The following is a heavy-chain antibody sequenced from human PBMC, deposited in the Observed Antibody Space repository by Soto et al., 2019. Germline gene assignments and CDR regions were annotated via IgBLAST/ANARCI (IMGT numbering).Heavy chain of an antibody. Sequence: SGTLSITFTVSGGSISSSSYYWGWIRQPPGKGLEWIGSIYYSGSTYYNPSLKRRVTISVDTSKNTFSLRLSSVTAADTAVSYCARLPGGYCTNVVCYKSDPWGQGTLVNVPS. D-gene: IGHD2-8*01. CDR3: ARLPGGYCTNVVCYKSDP. CDR1: GGSISSSSYY. J-gene: IGHJ5*02. CDR2: IYYSGST. V-gene: IGHV4-39*01.